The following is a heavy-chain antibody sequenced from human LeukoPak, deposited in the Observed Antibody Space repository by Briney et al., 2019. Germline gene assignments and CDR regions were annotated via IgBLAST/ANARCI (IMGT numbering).Heavy chain of an antibody. J-gene: IGHJ5*02. CDR1: GYSFTSYW. D-gene: IGHD2-2*01. V-gene: IGHV5-51*01. CDR3: ASLPGSPDIVVPFYNWFDP. CDR2: IYPGDSDT. Sequence: GESLKISCKGSGYSFTSYWIGWVRQMPGKGLEWMGIIYPGDSDTRYSPSFQGQVTISADKSISTAYLQWSSLKASDTAMYYCASLPGSPDIVVPFYNWFDPWGQGTLVTVSS.